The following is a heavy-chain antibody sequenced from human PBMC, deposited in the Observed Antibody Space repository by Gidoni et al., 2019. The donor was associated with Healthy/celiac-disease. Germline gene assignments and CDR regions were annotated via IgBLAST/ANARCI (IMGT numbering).Heavy chain of an antibody. Sequence: QVQLVQSGAEVKKHGASVKVSCKASGYTFTSYDSNWVRQATGQGLEWMGWMNPNSGNTGYAQKFQGRVTMTRNTSISTAYMELSSLRSEDTAVYYCARGGDCSGGSCYPEDWFDPWGQGTLVTVSS. CDR3: ARGGDCSGGSCYPEDWFDP. D-gene: IGHD2-15*01. J-gene: IGHJ5*02. CDR1: GYTFTSYD. CDR2: MNPNSGNT. V-gene: IGHV1-8*01.